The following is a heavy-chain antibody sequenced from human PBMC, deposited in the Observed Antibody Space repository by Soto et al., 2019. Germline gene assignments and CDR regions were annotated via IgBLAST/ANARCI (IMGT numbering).Heavy chain of an antibody. CDR2: IIPIFGTA. D-gene: IGHD6-13*01. Sequence: QVQLVQSGAEVKKPGSSVKVSCKAYGGTFSSYAISWVRQAPGQGLEWMGGIIPIFGTANYAQKFQGRVTITADESTSTAYMELSSLRSEDTAVYYCASFSSWSGALYWYFDLWGRGTLVTVSS. J-gene: IGHJ2*01. CDR3: ASFSSWSGALYWYFDL. V-gene: IGHV1-69*01. CDR1: GGTFSSYA.